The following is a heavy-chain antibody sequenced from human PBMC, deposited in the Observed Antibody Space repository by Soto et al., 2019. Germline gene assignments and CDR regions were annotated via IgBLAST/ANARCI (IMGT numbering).Heavy chain of an antibody. J-gene: IGHJ4*02. V-gene: IGHV4-31*03. D-gene: IGHD5-18*01. Sequence: SETLSLTCTVSGGSISSGGYYWSWIRQHPGKGLEWIGYIYYSGSTYYNPSLKSRVTISVDTSKNQFSLKLSSVAAADTAVYYCARGPYSYGRNHKTYLDYWGQGTLVTVSS. CDR1: GGSISSGGYY. CDR3: ARGPYSYGRNHKTYLDY. CDR2: IYYSGST.